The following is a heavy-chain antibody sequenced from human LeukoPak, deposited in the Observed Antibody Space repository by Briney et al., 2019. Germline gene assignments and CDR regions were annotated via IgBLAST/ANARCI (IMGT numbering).Heavy chain of an antibody. CDR2: MNPNSGNT. V-gene: IGHV1-8*01. J-gene: IGHJ6*03. D-gene: IGHD3-3*01. CDR3: AREGNDYDFWSGYYRYYYYYMDV. CDR1: GYTFASYD. Sequence: ASVKVSCKASGYTFASYDISWVRQATGQGLEWMGWMNPNSGNTGYAQKFQGRVTMTRNTSISTAYMELSSLRSEDTAVYYCAREGNDYDFWSGYYRYYYYYMDVWDKGTTVTVSS.